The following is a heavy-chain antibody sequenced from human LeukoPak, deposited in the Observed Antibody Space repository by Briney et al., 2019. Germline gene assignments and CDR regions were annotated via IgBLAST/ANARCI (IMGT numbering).Heavy chain of an antibody. J-gene: IGHJ4*02. CDR2: ISSSSSYI. CDR3: ARIQGGSWDY. D-gene: IGHD5-18*01. V-gene: IGHV3-21*01. Sequence: PGGSLRLSCAASGVTFSSCSMNWVRQAPGKGLEWVSSISSSSSYIYYADSVKGRFTISRDNAKNSLYLQMNSLRAEDTAVYYCARIQGGSWDYWGQGTLVTVSS. CDR1: GVTFSSCS.